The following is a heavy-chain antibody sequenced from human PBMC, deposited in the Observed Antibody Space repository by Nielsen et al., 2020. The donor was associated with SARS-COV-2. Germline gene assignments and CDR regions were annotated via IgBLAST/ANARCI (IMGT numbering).Heavy chain of an antibody. CDR1: GFTFSSYA. D-gene: IGHD6-19*01. J-gene: IGHJ4*02. CDR3: AKLWGQWLVEHFAY. Sequence: GESLKISCAASGFTFSSYALSWVRQAPGKGLEWVSGISGSGGGTYYADSVKGRFTISRDNSKNTLYLQMNSLRAEDTAVYYCAKLWGQWLVEHFAYWGQGTLVTVSS. V-gene: IGHV3-23*01. CDR2: ISGSGGGT.